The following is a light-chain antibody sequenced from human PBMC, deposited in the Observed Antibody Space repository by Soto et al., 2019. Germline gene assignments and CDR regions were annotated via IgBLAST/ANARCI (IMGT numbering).Light chain of an antibody. CDR3: CSYAGSYTFDV. CDR2: DVS. CDR1: SSDVGVYNY. J-gene: IGLJ1*01. V-gene: IGLV2-11*01. Sequence: QSALTQPRSVSGSPGQSVTISCTGTSSDVGVYNYVSWYQQHPGKAPKLMIYDVSKRPSGVPDRFSGSKSGNTASLTISGLQAEVEADYYCCSYAGSYTFDVFGTGTKVTVL.